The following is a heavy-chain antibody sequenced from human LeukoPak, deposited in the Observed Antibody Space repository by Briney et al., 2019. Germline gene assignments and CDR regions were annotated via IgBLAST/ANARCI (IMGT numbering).Heavy chain of an antibody. D-gene: IGHD3-22*01. CDR1: GYTFTGYY. J-gene: IGHJ1*01. V-gene: IGHV1-2*02. CDR2: INPNSGGT. CDR3: AREDYYDSSGYSNNKEYFQH. Sequence: ASVKVSCKASGYTFTGYYMHWVRQAPGQGLEWMGWINPNSGGTNYAQMFQGRVTMTRDTSISTAYMELSRLRSDDTAVYYCAREDYYDSSGYSNNKEYFQHWGQGTLVTVSS.